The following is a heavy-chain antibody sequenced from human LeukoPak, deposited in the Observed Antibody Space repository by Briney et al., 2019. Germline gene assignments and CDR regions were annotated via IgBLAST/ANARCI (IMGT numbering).Heavy chain of an antibody. V-gene: IGHV4-34*01. Sequence: PSETLSLTCAVYSGSFSAYYWSWIRQPPGKELEWIGEINHSGSTNYNPSLRSRLTMSLDESKNQVSLNLTSVTAADTAVYYCSRESGPFSPFGFWGQGTLVTVSS. CDR3: SRESGPFSPFGF. CDR2: INHSGST. D-gene: IGHD1-26*01. CDR1: SGSFSAYY. J-gene: IGHJ4*02.